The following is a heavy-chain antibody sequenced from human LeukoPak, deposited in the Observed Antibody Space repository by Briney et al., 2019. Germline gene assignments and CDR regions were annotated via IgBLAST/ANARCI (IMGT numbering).Heavy chain of an antibody. V-gene: IGHV4-4*07. CDR1: GGSISRYY. CDR2: IYYTGTT. Sequence: SETLSLTCTVSGGSISRYYWSWIRQPAGEGLEWIGHIYYTGTTNYNPSLKGRVTMSVDWSKNHFSLKLSSVTAADTAVYYCAREGDYDILTGYYFIDSWGQGTLVTVYS. D-gene: IGHD3-9*01. J-gene: IGHJ4*02. CDR3: AREGDYDILTGYYFIDS.